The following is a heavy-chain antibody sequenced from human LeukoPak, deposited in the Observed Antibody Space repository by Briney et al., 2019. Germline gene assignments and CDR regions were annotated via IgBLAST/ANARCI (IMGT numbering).Heavy chain of an antibody. CDR2: ISYDGSNK. J-gene: IGHJ6*02. CDR3: ARDIVVVPAAIGYYYGMDV. V-gene: IGHV3-30-3*01. CDR1: GFTFSSYA. Sequence: AGGSLRLSYAASGFTFSSYAMHWVRQAPGKGLEWVAVISYDGSNKYYADSVKGRFTISRDNSKNTLYLQMNSLRAEDTAVYYCARDIVVVPAAIGYYYGMDVWGQGTTVTVSS. D-gene: IGHD2-2*01.